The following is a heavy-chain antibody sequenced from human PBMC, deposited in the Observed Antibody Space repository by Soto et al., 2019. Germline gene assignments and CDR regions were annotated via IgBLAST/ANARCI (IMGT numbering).Heavy chain of an antibody. Sequence: SETLSLTCTVSGVSISSGGYYWSWIRQHPGKGLEWIGYIYYSGSTYYNPSLKSRVTISVDTSKNQFSLKLSSVTAADTAVYYCARERYCSSTSCHTRYAFDIWGQGTRSP. J-gene: IGHJ3*02. D-gene: IGHD2-2*01. CDR2: IYYSGST. CDR1: GVSISSGGYY. CDR3: ARERYCSSTSCHTRYAFDI. V-gene: IGHV4-31*03.